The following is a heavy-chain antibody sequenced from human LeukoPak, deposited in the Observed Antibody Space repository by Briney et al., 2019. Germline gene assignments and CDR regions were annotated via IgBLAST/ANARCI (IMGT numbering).Heavy chain of an antibody. D-gene: IGHD4-17*01. Sequence: ASVKVSCKASGYTFTSYGISWVRQAPGQGLEWMGRINPNSGGTNYAQKFQGRVTMTRDTSISTAYMELSRLRSDDTAVYYCAREVDYGDPNYYYYYMDVWGKGTTVTVSS. J-gene: IGHJ6*03. CDR2: INPNSGGT. V-gene: IGHV1-2*06. CDR3: AREVDYGDPNYYYYYMDV. CDR1: GYTFTSYG.